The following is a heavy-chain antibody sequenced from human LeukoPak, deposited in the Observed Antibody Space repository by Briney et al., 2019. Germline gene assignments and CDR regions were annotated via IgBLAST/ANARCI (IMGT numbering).Heavy chain of an antibody. CDR3: ARDMRSGMDV. CDR1: GFTFSSYS. J-gene: IGHJ6*02. V-gene: IGHV3-48*01. Sequence: GGSLRLSCAASGFTFSSYSMNWVRQAPGKGLEWVSYISSSSSTIYYADSVKGRFTISRDNAKNSLYLQMNSLRAEDTAVYYCARDMRSGMDVWGQGTTVTVSS. D-gene: IGHD2-2*01. CDR2: ISSSSSTI.